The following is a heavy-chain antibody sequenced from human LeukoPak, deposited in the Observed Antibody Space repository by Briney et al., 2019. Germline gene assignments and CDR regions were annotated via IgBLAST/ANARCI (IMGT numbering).Heavy chain of an antibody. CDR3: AREKLNGYNGRFDY. CDR1: GFTFSDYY. D-gene: IGHD5-24*01. Sequence: GGSLRLSCAASGFTFSDYYMSWIRQAPGKGLEWVSYIGFSDVTIYYADSVKGRFTISRDNAKNSLYLQMNSLRAEDTAVYYCAREKLNGYNGRFDYWGQGTLVTVSS. CDR2: IGFSDVTI. V-gene: IGHV3-11*01. J-gene: IGHJ4*02.